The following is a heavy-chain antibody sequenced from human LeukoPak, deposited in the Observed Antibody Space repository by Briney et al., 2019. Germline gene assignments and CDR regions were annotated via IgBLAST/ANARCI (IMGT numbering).Heavy chain of an antibody. D-gene: IGHD4-17*01. J-gene: IGHJ6*03. V-gene: IGHV3-30*02. Sequence: PGGSLRLSCAASGLTFSSYGMHWVRQAPGKGLEWVAFIRYDGSKKFYADSVKGRFTISRDNSKNTLYLQMYSLRAEDTAVYYCAKIPYGDYVLDYYYYMDVWGKGTTVTISS. CDR3: AKIPYGDYVLDYYYYMDV. CDR1: GLTFSSYG. CDR2: IRYDGSKK.